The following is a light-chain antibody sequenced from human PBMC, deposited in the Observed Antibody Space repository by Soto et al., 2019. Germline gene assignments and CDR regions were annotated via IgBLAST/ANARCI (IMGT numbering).Light chain of an antibody. CDR1: QSVSSY. V-gene: IGKV3-15*01. CDR2: GAS. J-gene: IGKJ1*01. Sequence: DIVMTQSPATLSVSPGETATLSCRASQSVSSYLAWYQQKPGQAPRLLISGASTRATGFPVRFSGSGSGTDFTLTISSLQSEDFAIYYCQQYSSWPRTFGQGTRVEIK. CDR3: QQYSSWPRT.